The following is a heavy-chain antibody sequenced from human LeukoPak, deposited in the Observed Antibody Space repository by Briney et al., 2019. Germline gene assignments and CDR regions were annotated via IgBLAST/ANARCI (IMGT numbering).Heavy chain of an antibody. D-gene: IGHD5-18*01. V-gene: IGHV1-69*06. CDR1: GGSFSSYA. CDR2: IIPVFGTA. Sequence: GASVKVSCKASGGSFSSYAISWVRQAPGQGLEWMGRIIPVFGTANYAQKFQERVTITADTVSNTAYLEVTSLTSDDTALYFRAKQGAARQDYYMDVWGNGTTVTVSS. J-gene: IGHJ6*03. CDR3: AKQGAARQDYYMDV.